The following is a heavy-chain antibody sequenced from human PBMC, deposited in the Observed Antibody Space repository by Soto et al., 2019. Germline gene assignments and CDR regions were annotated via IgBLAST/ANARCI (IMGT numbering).Heavy chain of an antibody. CDR2: ISGSGGST. V-gene: IGHV3-23*01. CDR1: GFTFSSYA. J-gene: IGHJ4*02. Sequence: GGSLRLSCAASGFTFSSYAMSWVRQAPGKGLEWVSAISGSGGSTYYADSVKGRFTISRDNSKNTLYLQMNSLRAEDTAVYYCAKVFGDIVVVPAAIGYWGQGTLVTVSS. CDR3: AKVFGDIVVVPAAIGY. D-gene: IGHD2-2*02.